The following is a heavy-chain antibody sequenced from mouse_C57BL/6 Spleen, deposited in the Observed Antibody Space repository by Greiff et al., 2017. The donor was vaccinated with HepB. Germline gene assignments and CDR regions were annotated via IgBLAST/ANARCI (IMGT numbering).Heavy chain of an antibody. Sequence: VQVVESGPGLVAPSQSLSITCTVSGFSLTSYAISWVRQPPGKGLEWLGVIWTGGGTNYNSALKSRLSISKDNSKSQVFLKMNSLQTDDTARYYCARNSVTTVVAPMDYWGQGTSVTVSS. V-gene: IGHV2-9-1*01. CDR2: IWTGGGT. CDR1: GFSLTSYA. J-gene: IGHJ4*01. CDR3: ARNSVTTVVAPMDY. D-gene: IGHD1-1*01.